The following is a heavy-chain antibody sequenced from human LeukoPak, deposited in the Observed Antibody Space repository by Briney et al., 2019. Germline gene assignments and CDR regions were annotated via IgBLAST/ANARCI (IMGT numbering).Heavy chain of an antibody. CDR2: LGGSGGST. V-gene: IGHV3-23*01. CDR1: GFSFSSYA. D-gene: IGHD3-22*01. J-gene: IGHJ1*01. Sequence: GGSLRLSCAASGFSFSSYAMSWVRQAPGKGLEWVSALGGSGGSTYYADSVKGRFTTSRDNSKNTLYLQMNSLRAEDTAVYYCAKDHYYDSSGYYRPPFEYFQHWGQGTLVTVSS. CDR3: AKDHYYDSSGYYRPPFEYFQH.